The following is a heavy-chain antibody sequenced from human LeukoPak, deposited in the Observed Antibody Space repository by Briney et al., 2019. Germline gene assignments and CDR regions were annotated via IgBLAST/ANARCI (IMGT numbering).Heavy chain of an antibody. CDR2: INTNTGNP. CDR3: ARQIDHFYGSSGYYYMYYFDY. J-gene: IGHJ4*02. Sequence: ASVKVSCKASGYTFTSYAMNWVRQAPGQGLEWMGWINTNTGNPTYAQGFTGRFVFSLDTSVSTAYLQISSLKAEDTAVYYCARQIDHFYGSSGYYYMYYFDYWGQGTLVTVSS. D-gene: IGHD3-22*01. CDR1: GYTFTSYA. V-gene: IGHV7-4-1*02.